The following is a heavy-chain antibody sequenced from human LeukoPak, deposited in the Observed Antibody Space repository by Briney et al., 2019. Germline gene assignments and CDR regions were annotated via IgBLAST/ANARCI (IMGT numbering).Heavy chain of an antibody. J-gene: IGHJ6*02. CDR3: IEGIQVFRGNYYYYGMDV. D-gene: IGHD3-10*01. Sequence: PGRSLRLSCAAPGFTFSSYAMHWVRQAPGKGLEWVAVISYDGSNKYYADSVKGRFTISRDNSKNTLYLQMNSLRAEDTAVYYCIEGIQVFRGNYYYYGMDVWGQGTTVTVSS. V-gene: IGHV3-30-3*01. CDR2: ISYDGSNK. CDR1: GFTFSSYA.